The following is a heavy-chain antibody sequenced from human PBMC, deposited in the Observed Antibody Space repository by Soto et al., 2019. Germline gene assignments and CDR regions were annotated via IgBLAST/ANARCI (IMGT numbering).Heavy chain of an antibody. V-gene: IGHV3-23*01. D-gene: IGHD5-18*01. CDR2: ISGSGGST. CDR1: GFTFSSYA. Sequence: GGSLRLSCAASGFTFSSYAMSWVRQAPGKGLEWVSAISGSGGSTYYADSVKGRFTISRDNSKNTLYLQMNSLRAEDTAVYYCAKDCRVQLWLEGFDYWGQGTLVTVSS. CDR3: AKDCRVQLWLEGFDY. J-gene: IGHJ4*02.